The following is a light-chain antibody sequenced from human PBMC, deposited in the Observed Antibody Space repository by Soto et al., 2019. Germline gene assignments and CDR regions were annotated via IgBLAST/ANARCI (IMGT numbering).Light chain of an antibody. CDR2: GAS. V-gene: IGKV3-15*01. CDR1: QSVSSN. CDR3: QHYDSWPPWT. J-gene: IGKJ1*01. Sequence: EIVMTRSPGSLSVSPLQKAALSFRASQSVSSNLAWYQQKPGQAPRLLIYGASIMATGIPARFSGSGSGTDFTLTISTLQSEDFAFYYCQHYDSWPPWTVGQGTKVDIK.